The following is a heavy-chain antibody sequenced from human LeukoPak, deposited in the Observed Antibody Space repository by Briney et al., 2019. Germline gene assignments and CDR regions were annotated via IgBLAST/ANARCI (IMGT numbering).Heavy chain of an antibody. J-gene: IGHJ4*02. CDR1: EFTFSSYA. CDR3: ARDPPFIIGTTFFDY. D-gene: IGHD1-20*01. V-gene: IGHV3-21*01. CDR2: ISTSSTYI. Sequence: GGSLRLSCAASEFTFSSYAMNWVRQAPGKGLEWVSSISTSSTYIYYADSVKGRFTISRDNAKNSLYLQMNSLRAEDTAVYYCARDPPFIIGTTFFDYWGQGTLVTVSS.